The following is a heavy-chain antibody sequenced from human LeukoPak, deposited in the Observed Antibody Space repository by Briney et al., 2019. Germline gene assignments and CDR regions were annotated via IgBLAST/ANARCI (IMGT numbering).Heavy chain of an antibody. CDR1: GFTFSSYA. Sequence: GGSLRLSCAASGFTFSSYAMHWVRQAPGKGLEWVAVISYDGSNKYYADSVKGRFTISRDNSKNTLYLQMNSLRAEDTAVYYYAKFFTGEYVRAFDVWGQGTMVTVSS. V-gene: IGHV3-30*18. J-gene: IGHJ3*01. D-gene: IGHD3-10*02. CDR3: AKFFTGEYVRAFDV. CDR2: ISYDGSNK.